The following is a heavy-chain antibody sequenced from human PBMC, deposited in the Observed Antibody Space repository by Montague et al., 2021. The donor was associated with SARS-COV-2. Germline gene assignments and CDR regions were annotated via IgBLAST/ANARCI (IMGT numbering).Heavy chain of an antibody. D-gene: IGHD3-22*01. Sequence: PALVKPTQTLTLTCTFSGFSLSTSGVGVGWIRQPPGKALEWLALIYWDDDKRYSPSLKSRLTITKDTSKNQVVLTMTNMDPVDAATYYCAHSRYYYYDSSGYRVYYFHCWGQGTLVTVSS. V-gene: IGHV2-5*02. CDR3: AHSRYYYYDSSGYRVYYFHC. CDR1: GFSLSTSGVG. J-gene: IGHJ4*02. CDR2: IYWDDDK.